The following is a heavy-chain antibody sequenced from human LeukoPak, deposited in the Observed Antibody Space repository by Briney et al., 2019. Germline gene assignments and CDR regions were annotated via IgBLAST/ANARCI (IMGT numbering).Heavy chain of an antibody. D-gene: IGHD2-8*01. CDR2: IHYTGST. CDR1: SGSISYFY. V-gene: IGHV4-59*01. J-gene: IGHJ4*02. Sequence: SETLSLTCTVSSGSISYFYWNWIRQPPGKGLEWIGYIHYTGSTNYNPSLKSRVTISVDTSKNQFSLKLSSVTAADTAVYYCATYTNRLHYWGQGTLATVSS. CDR3: ATYTNRLHY.